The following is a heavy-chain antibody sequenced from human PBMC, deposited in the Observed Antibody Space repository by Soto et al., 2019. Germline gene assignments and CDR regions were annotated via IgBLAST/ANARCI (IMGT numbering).Heavy chain of an antibody. V-gene: IGHV4-34*01. CDR3: ARAGSVGATRGSYYYGMDV. J-gene: IGHJ6*02. Sequence: SETLSLTCAVYGWSFSGYYWSWIRQPPGKGLEWIGEINHSGSTNYNPSLKSRVTISVDTSKNQFSLKLSSVTAADAAVYYCARAGSVGATRGSYYYGMDVWGQGTTVTSP. CDR1: GWSFSGYY. D-gene: IGHD1-26*01. CDR2: INHSGST.